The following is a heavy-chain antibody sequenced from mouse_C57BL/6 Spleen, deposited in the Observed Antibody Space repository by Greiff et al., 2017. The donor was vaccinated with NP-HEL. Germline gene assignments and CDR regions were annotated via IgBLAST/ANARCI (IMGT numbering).Heavy chain of an antibody. CDR3: ARPPLRGWYFDV. V-gene: IGHV1-18*01. CDR2: INPNNGGT. Sequence: VQLKQSGPELVKPGASVKIPCKASGYTFTDYNMDWVKQSHGKSLEWIGDINPNNGGTIYNQKFKGKATLTVDKSSSTAYMELRSLTSEDTAVYYCARPPLRGWYFDVWGTGTTVTVSS. CDR1: GYTFTDYN. J-gene: IGHJ1*03. D-gene: IGHD1-1*01.